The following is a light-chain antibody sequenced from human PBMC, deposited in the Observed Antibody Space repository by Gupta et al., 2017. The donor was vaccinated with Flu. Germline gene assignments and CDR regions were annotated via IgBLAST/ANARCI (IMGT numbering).Light chain of an antibody. V-gene: IGKV1-12*01. CDR3: RQANSFPYT. CDR1: QGINRW. J-gene: IGKJ2*01. CDR2: GAS. Sequence: DTQLTQSPSSVSASVGDRVTITCRASQGINRWFAWCQQKPGKAPRLLIYGASSLQSGVPSTFSGSGSGTDFTLTITSLQPADFATYYCRQANSFPYTFGQGTKLEI.